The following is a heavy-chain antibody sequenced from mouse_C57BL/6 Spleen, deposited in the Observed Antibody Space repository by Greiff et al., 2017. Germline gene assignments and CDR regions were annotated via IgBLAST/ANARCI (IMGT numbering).Heavy chain of an antibody. V-gene: IGHV14-1*01. CDR3: TTYGGYYFDY. CDR2: IDPEDGDT. J-gene: IGHJ2*01. Sequence: VQLQQSGAELVRPGASVKLSCTASGFNIKDYYMHWVKQRPEQGLEWIGRIDPEDGDTEYAPKFQGKATMTADTSSTTAYLQLSSLTSEDTAVYYCTTYGGYYFDYWGQGTTLTVSS. CDR1: GFNIKDYY. D-gene: IGHD1-1*02.